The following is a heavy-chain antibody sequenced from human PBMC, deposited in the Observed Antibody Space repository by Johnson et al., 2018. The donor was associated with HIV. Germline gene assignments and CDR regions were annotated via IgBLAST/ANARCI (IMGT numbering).Heavy chain of an antibody. CDR3: ARGRDSSGWYRNVFDI. V-gene: IGHV3-53*01. CDR2: IYSGGST. D-gene: IGHD6-19*01. Sequence: VQLVESGGGLIQPGGSLRLSCAASGFTVSSNYMTWVRQAPGKGLEWVSVIYSGGSTYYADSVKGRFTISRDNCKNTLYLQMNSLRVEDPALYYCARGRDSSGWYRNVFDIWGQGTMVTVSS. J-gene: IGHJ3*02. CDR1: GFTVSSNY.